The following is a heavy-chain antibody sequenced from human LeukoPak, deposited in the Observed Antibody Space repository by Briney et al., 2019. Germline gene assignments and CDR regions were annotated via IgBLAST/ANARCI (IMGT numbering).Heavy chain of an antibody. D-gene: IGHD3-22*01. CDR1: GFTVSSNY. CDR3: ARGPMVRGDSCGYKIY. CDR2: IYSGGST. J-gene: IGHJ4*02. Sequence: GGSLRLSCAASGFTVSSNYMSWVRQAPGKGLEWVSVIYSGGSTYYADSVEGRFTISRDNSKNTLYLQMNSLRAEDTAVYYCARGPMVRGDSCGYKIYWGQGTLVTVSS. V-gene: IGHV3-53*01.